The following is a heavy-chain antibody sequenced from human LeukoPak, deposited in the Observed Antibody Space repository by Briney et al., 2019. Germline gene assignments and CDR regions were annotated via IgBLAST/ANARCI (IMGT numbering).Heavy chain of an antibody. CDR2: IYHSGST. D-gene: IGHD3-22*01. V-gene: IGHV4-4*02. CDR1: GGSISSSNW. CDR3: AYKTAYDSSGYYLY. J-gene: IGHJ4*02. Sequence: SGTLSLTCAVSGGSISSSNWWRWVRQPPGKGLEWIGEIYHSGSTNYNPSLKSRVTISVDKSKNQFSLKLSSVTAADTAVYYCAYKTAYDSSGYYLYWGQGTLVTVSS.